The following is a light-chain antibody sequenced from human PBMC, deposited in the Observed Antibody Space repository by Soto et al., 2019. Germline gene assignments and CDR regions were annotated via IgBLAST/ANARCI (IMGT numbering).Light chain of an antibody. CDR3: QQYGSSPG. Sequence: EIVLTQSPGTLSLSPGERATLSCRASQSVSSSYLAWYQQKPGQAPRLLIYGASSRATGIPDRFSGSGSGTDFTLTISRLEPEDSAVYYCQQYGSSPGFGGGTKVEIK. V-gene: IGKV3-20*01. CDR1: QSVSSSY. J-gene: IGKJ4*02. CDR2: GAS.